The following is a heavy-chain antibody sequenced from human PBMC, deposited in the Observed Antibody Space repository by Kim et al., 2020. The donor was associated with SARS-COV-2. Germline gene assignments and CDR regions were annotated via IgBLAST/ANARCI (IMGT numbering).Heavy chain of an antibody. V-gene: IGHV4-59*01. CDR2: IYYSGST. J-gene: IGHJ6*02. D-gene: IGHD3-10*01. Sequence: SETLSLTCTVSGGSLSSYYWSWIRQPPGKGLEWIGYIYYSGSTNYNPSLKSRVTISVDTSKNQFSLKLSSVTAADTAVYYWARGVIKRYYYGMDVWGQGNTVTVSS. CDR1: GGSLSSYY. CDR3: ARGVIKRYYYGMDV.